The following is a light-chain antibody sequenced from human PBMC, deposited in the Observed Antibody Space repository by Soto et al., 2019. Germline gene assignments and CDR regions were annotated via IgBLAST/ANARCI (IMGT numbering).Light chain of an antibody. CDR3: QQYGSSVT. V-gene: IGKV3-20*01. CDR1: QSVSSTY. Sequence: EIVLTQSPGTLSLSPGERATLACRASQSVSSTYLAWYQHKPGQAPRLLIYGASSRATGIPDRFSGSGSGTDFTLTISRVEPEDFAVYYCQQYGSSVTFGPGPKVDIK. CDR2: GAS. J-gene: IGKJ3*01.